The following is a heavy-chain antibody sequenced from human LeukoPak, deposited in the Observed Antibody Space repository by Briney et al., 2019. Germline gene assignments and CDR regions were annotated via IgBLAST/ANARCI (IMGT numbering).Heavy chain of an antibody. CDR2: IYSSGST. Sequence: SESLSLTCTVSGGSISSYYWSWIRQPAGKGLEWIGYIYSSGSTNYNPSLKSRVTISVDMSKNQFSLKLRSVTAADTAVYYCARVEETVTTAAIIRKYSHYYYYMDVWGKGTTVTASS. CDR1: GGSISSYY. CDR3: ARVEETVTTAAIIRKYSHYYYYMDV. J-gene: IGHJ6*03. V-gene: IGHV4-59*01. D-gene: IGHD4-11*01.